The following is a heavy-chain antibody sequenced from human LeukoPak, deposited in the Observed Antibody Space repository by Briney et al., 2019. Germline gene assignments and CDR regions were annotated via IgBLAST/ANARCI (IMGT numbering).Heavy chain of an antibody. CDR1: GFTFDDYA. D-gene: IGHD6-13*01. V-gene: IGHV3-43D*03. CDR2: ISWDGGST. J-gene: IGHJ4*02. CDR3: AKDISAAGIYYFDY. Sequence: PGGSLRLSCAASGFTFDDYAMHWVRQAPGKGLEWVSLISWDGGSTYYADSVKGRFTISRDNSKNSLYLQMNSLRAEDTALYYCAKDISAAGIYYFDYWGQGTLVTVSS.